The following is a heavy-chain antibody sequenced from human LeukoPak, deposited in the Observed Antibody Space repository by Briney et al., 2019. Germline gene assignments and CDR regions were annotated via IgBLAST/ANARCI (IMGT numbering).Heavy chain of an antibody. Sequence: ASVKVSCKASGYTFTSYDINWVRQATGQGLEWMGWMNPNSGNTGYAQKFQGRVTITTDESTSTAYMELSSLRSEDTAVYYCARGGLIVGATPFDYWGQGTLVTVSS. V-gene: IGHV1-8*01. CDR3: ARGGLIVGATPFDY. D-gene: IGHD1-26*01. J-gene: IGHJ4*02. CDR2: MNPNSGNT. CDR1: GYTFTSYD.